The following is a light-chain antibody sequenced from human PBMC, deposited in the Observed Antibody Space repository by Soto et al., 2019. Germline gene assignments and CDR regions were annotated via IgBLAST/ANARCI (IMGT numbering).Light chain of an antibody. J-gene: IGKJ1*01. CDR1: QSVSSNH. CDR2: GGS. V-gene: IGKV3-20*01. CDR3: QQYSTSRT. Sequence: EIVLTQSPCTLALSPGERATLSCRASQSVSSNHLAWYQQKPGHAPSLLIYGGSSRATGIPVRFSGSGSETDFTLTITRLEPEDSAVYYCQQYSTSRTFGQGTKVDIK.